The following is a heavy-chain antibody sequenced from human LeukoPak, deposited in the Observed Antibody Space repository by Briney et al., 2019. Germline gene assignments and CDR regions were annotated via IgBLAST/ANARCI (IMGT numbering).Heavy chain of an antibody. CDR3: ARGGYSSSWYDSYYYYYMDV. CDR2: IYTSGST. J-gene: IGHJ6*03. Sequence: SETLSLTCTVSGYSISSGYYWGWIRQPAGKGLEWIGRIYTSGSTNYNPSLKSRVTMSVDTSKNQFSLKLSSVTAADTAVYYCARGGYSSSWYDSYYYYYMDVWGKGTTVTISS. V-gene: IGHV4-4*07. D-gene: IGHD6-13*01. CDR1: GYSISSGYY.